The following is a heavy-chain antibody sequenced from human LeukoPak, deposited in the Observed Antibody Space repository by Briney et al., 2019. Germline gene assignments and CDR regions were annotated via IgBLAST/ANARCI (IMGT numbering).Heavy chain of an antibody. Sequence: GGSLRLSCAASGFIFKNFGMHWVRQAPGKGLEWVAFIRYDGSKTYYADSVKGRFTISRDNSNNTLFLQMNSLGPEDTAVYFCAKDRSWGLTSAEYWGQGTLVTVSS. D-gene: IGHD7-27*01. J-gene: IGHJ4*02. CDR2: IRYDGSKT. CDR1: GFIFKNFG. V-gene: IGHV3-30*02. CDR3: AKDRSWGLTSAEY.